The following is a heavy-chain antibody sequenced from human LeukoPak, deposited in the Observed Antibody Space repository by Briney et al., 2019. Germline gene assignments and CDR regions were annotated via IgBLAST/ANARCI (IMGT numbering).Heavy chain of an antibody. J-gene: IGHJ4*02. CDR1: GFTFSDYY. V-gene: IGHV3-11*01. CDR2: ISGSGSTI. D-gene: IGHD2-15*01. Sequence: PGGSLRLSCAASGFTFSDYYMSWIRQAPGKGLEWVSYISGSGSTIYYADSVKGRFTISRDNAKNSLYLQMNSLRAEDTAVYYCARGDIVVVVAATVFDYWGQGTLVTVSS. CDR3: ARGDIVVVVAATVFDY.